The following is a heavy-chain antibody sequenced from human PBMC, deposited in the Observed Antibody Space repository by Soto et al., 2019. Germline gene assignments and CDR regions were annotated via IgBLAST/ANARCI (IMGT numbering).Heavy chain of an antibody. V-gene: IGHV3-13*04. Sequence: EVQLVESGGGLVQPGGSLRLSCAASGFTFSSHDMHWVRQGTGKGLEWVSGVDTAGGTYYPVSVKGRFTISRDNAKNSMYLQMNSLGATDTAVYYCAREIPSPGNWYFDLWGRGTLVTVSS. CDR1: GFTFSSHD. CDR2: VDTAGGT. CDR3: AREIPSPGNWYFDL. D-gene: IGHD2-2*01. J-gene: IGHJ2*01.